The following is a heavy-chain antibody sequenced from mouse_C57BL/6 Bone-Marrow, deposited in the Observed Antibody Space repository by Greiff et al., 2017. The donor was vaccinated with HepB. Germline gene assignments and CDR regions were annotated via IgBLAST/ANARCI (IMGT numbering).Heavy chain of an antibody. CDR1: GFSFNTYA. J-gene: IGHJ4*01. CDR2: IRSKSNNYAT. D-gene: IGHD2-4*01. CDR3: VRHGRHDYEGAMDY. V-gene: IGHV10-1*01. Sequence: EVKLVESGGGLVQPKGSLKLSCAASGFSFNTYAMNWVRQAPGKGLEWVARIRSKSNNYATYYADSVKDRFTISRDDSESMLYLQMNNLKTEDTAMYYCVRHGRHDYEGAMDYWGQGTSVTVSS.